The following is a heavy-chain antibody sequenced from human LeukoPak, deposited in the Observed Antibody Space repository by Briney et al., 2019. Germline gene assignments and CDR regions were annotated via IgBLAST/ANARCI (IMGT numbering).Heavy chain of an antibody. CDR3: AAASLQYYYDSSGYSHAFDI. CDR1: GYTFTGYY. J-gene: IGHJ3*02. D-gene: IGHD3-22*01. Sequence: ASVKVSCKASGYTFTGYYMHWVRQAPGQGLEWMGWISAYNGNTNYAQKLQGRVTMTTDASTSTAYMELRSLRSDDTAVYYCAAASLQYYYDSSGYSHAFDIWGQGTMVTVSS. V-gene: IGHV1-18*04. CDR2: ISAYNGNT.